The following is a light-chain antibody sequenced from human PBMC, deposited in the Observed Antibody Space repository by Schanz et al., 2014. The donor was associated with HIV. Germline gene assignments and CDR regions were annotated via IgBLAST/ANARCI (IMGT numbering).Light chain of an antibody. Sequence: QLVLTQSSSASASLGASVKLTCTLSSGHSTYIIAWHQQQPGKAPRYLMRLEGSGTYNQGSELPDRFSGSSSGADRYLTISNLQSEDEADYYCATWDSNTLWVFGGGTQLTVL. CDR2: LEGSGTY. CDR1: SGHSTYI. V-gene: IGLV4-60*03. CDR3: ATWDSNTLWV. J-gene: IGLJ3*02.